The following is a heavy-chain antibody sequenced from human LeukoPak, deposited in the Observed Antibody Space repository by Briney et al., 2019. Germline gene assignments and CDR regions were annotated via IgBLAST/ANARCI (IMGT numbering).Heavy chain of an antibody. CDR2: INPNSGGT. V-gene: IGHV1-2*06. CDR1: GYTFTGYY. CDR3: ARVARYCSSTSCYFAFDI. J-gene: IGHJ3*02. D-gene: IGHD2-2*01. Sequence: ASVKVSCKASGYTFTGYYMHWVRQAPGQGLEWMGRINPNSGGTNYAQKFQGRVTMTRDTSISTAYMELSRLRSDDTAVYYCARVARYCSSTSCYFAFDIWGQGTVVTVSS.